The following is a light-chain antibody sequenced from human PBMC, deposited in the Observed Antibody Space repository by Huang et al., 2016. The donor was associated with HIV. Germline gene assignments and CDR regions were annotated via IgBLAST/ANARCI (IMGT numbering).Light chain of an antibody. CDR2: AAS. J-gene: IGKJ1*01. V-gene: IGKV1-39*01. Sequence: DIQMTQSPSSLSASVGDRVTFPCRASQTINTYLNWYQQKTGKAPKLLIYAASSLHSGFPSMFSGSGSGTDFTLTISGLQREDFATYFCQQTYSTPRTFGQGTRVEIK. CDR1: QTINTY. CDR3: QQTYSTPRT.